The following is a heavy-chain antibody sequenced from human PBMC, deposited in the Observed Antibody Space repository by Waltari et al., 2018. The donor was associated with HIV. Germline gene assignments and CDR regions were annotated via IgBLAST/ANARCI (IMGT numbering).Heavy chain of an antibody. D-gene: IGHD3-22*01. CDR2: IHYSGRS. Sequence: QVQLRESGPGLVKPSETLSLTCTVSGGSISVYYWSWIRRPPGKGLEWVGYIHYSGRSDYRPSLKSRVTSSVDTSKNQFSLKLRSVTGADTVVYYCARGHYYDGSGAYYYYGMDVWGQGTTVTVS. V-gene: IGHV4-59*01. J-gene: IGHJ6*02. CDR3: ARGHYYDGSGAYYYYGMDV. CDR1: GGSISVYY.